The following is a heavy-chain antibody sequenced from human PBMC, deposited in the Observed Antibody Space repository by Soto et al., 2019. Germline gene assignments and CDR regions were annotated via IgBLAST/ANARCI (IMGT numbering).Heavy chain of an antibody. Sequence: QVQLVESGGGVVQPGRSLRLSCAAPGFTFSSYGMHWVRQAPGKGLEWVAVIWYDGSNKYYADSVKGRFTISRDNSKNTLYLQMNSLRAEDTAVYYCARRPIIAAAGTTGGMDVWGQGTTVTVSS. CDR3: ARRPIIAAAGTTGGMDV. V-gene: IGHV3-33*01. CDR1: GFTFSSYG. CDR2: IWYDGSNK. J-gene: IGHJ6*02. D-gene: IGHD6-13*01.